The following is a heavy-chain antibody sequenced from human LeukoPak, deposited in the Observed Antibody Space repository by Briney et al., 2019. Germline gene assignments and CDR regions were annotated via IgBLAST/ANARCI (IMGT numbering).Heavy chain of an antibody. CDR3: ARHGGDWRDIAVAGTDDAFDI. CDR2: IYPGDSDT. V-gene: IGHV5-51*01. D-gene: IGHD6-19*01. Sequence: GESLKISCKGSGYSFTSYWIGWVRQMPGKGLEWMGIIYPGDSDTRYSPSFQGQVTISADKSISTAYLQWSSLKASDTAMYYCARHGGDWRDIAVAGTDDAFDIWGQGTMVTVSS. CDR1: GYSFTSYW. J-gene: IGHJ3*02.